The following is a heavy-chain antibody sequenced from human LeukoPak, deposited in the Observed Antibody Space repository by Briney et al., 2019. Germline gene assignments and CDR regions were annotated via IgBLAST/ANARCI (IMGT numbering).Heavy chain of an antibody. CDR3: AKVYTAYWYFGF. J-gene: IGHJ2*01. D-gene: IGHD2-2*02. Sequence: GGSLRLSCAASGFTFSDYGMSWVRQAPGKGLEWVSAVGGGAGTPCYADSVKGRFTISRDNSKNTLSLQMNSLRAEDTAIYYCAKVYTAYWYFGFWGRGTLVTVSS. CDR2: VGGGAGTP. V-gene: IGHV3-23*01. CDR1: GFTFSDYG.